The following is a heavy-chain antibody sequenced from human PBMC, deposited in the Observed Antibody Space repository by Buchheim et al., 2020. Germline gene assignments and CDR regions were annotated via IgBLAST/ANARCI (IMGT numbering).Heavy chain of an antibody. J-gene: IGHJ6*03. Sequence: EVQLVESGGGLVQPGGSRRLSCAASGFTFSSYWMSWVRQAPGKGLGWVANIKQDGSEKSYVDSVKGRFTFPRDNPRNSLYRQMNSLRAEDTAVYYCARDQYSSSWYGGYYYYYMDVWGKGTT. CDR3: ARDQYSSSWYGGYYYYYMDV. V-gene: IGHV3-7*01. CDR1: GFTFSSYW. D-gene: IGHD6-13*01. CDR2: IKQDGSEK.